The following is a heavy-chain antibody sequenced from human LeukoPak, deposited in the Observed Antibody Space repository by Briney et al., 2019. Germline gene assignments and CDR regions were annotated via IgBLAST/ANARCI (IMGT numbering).Heavy chain of an antibody. CDR1: GGSFSGYY. CDR3: ARGRSLVGARGDRGGYFDY. D-gene: IGHD1-26*01. CDR2: INHSGST. Sequence: SETLSLTCAVYGGSFSGYYWSWIRQPPGKGLGWIGEINHSGSTNYNPSLKSRVTISVDTSKNQFSLKLSSVTAADTAVYYCARGRSLVGARGDRGGYFDYWGQGTLVTVSS. J-gene: IGHJ4*02. V-gene: IGHV4-34*01.